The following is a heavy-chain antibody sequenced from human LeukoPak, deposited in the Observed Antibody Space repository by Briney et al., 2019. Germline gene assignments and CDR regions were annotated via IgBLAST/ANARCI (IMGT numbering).Heavy chain of an antibody. D-gene: IGHD3-10*01. J-gene: IGHJ3*02. V-gene: IGHV3-23*01. CDR3: AKDDGGSPPDAFDI. Sequence: GGSLRLSCAASGFTFSSYAMSWVRHAPGKGLEWVSTISYSGGSTYYADSVKGRFAISRDSSKNTLYLQMNGLRGEDTAVYYCAKDDGGSPPDAFDIWGQGTLVTVPS. CDR1: GFTFSSYA. CDR2: ISYSGGST.